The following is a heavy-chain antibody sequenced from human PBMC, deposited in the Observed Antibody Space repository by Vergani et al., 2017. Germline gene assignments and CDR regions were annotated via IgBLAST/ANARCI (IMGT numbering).Heavy chain of an antibody. CDR1: GGSITRSSYY. Sequence: QLHLQESGPGLVKPSETLSLTCTVSGGSITRSSYYLGWIRQPPGKGLEWIGNIYHSGGAYYNPSLKGRVTISVDTSKNQFSLEVTSVTAADTAIYFCARTGSFILRYFHWALWGQGTLVTVSS. J-gene: IGHJ4*02. D-gene: IGHD3-9*01. CDR3: ARTGSFILRYFHWAL. V-gene: IGHV4-39*01. CDR2: IYHSGGA.